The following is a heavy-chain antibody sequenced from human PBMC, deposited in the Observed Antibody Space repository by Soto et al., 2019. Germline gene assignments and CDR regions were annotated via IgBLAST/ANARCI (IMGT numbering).Heavy chain of an antibody. D-gene: IGHD1-1*01. Sequence: GGSLRLSCAAFGLTVSGTKYVAWVRQAPGKGLEWVSALYDVYGSFYADSVKGRFTTSSDNSKSTVYLQMNDLRPDDTAVYYCASWHEREHAYDVWGQGTAVTVSS. V-gene: IGHV3-53*01. CDR2: LYDVYGS. J-gene: IGHJ3*01. CDR1: GLTVSGTKY. CDR3: ASWHEREHAYDV.